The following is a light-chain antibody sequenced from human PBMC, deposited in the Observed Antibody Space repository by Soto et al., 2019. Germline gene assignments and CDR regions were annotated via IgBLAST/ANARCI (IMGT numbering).Light chain of an antibody. CDR2: EVN. V-gene: IGLV2-23*02. CDR1: ISDVGTYTL. CDR3: SSYAGAITFYV. Sequence: QCSLTQPACVSGSRGQSITISCTGTISDVGTYTLVSWYQQHPGKAPKLVIYEVNKRPAGVSKRFSGSKSGDTASLTISGLQAEDEADYYCSSYAGAITFYVFGTGTKVTVL. J-gene: IGLJ1*01.